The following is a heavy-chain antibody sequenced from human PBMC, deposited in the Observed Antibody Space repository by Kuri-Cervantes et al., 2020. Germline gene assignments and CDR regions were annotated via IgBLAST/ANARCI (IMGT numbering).Heavy chain of an antibody. V-gene: IGHV1-2*04. CDR2: INPNSGGT. Sequence: ASVKVSCKASGYTFTGYYMHWVRQAPGQGLEWMGWINPNSGGTNYAQKFQGWVTMTRNTSISTAYMELSRLRSEDTAVYYCARGKARLLGFGELLNDNYGMDVWGQGTTVTISS. D-gene: IGHD3-10*01. J-gene: IGHJ6*02. CDR1: GYTFTGYY. CDR3: ARGKARLLGFGELLNDNYGMDV.